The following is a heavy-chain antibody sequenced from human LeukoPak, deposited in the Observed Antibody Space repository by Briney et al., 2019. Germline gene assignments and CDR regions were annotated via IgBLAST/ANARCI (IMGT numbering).Heavy chain of an antibody. J-gene: IGHJ6*03. CDR2: IKQDGSEK. CDR3: ARDGYDFWSGYQAYYYMDV. D-gene: IGHD3-3*01. Sequence: PGGSLRLSCAASGFTFSSYWMSWVRQAPGKGLEWVANIKQDGSEKYYVDSVKGLFTISRDNAKNSLYLQMNSLRAEDTAVYYCARDGYDFWSGYQAYYYMDVWGKGTTVTVSS. CDR1: GFTFSSYW. V-gene: IGHV3-7*01.